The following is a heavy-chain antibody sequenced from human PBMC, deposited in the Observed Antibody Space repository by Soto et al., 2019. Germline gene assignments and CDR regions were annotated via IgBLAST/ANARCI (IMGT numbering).Heavy chain of an antibody. D-gene: IGHD2-15*01. J-gene: IGHJ6*02. CDR2: IIPIYGTA. V-gene: IGHV1-69*01. CDR3: AGSQGGSSSLDTYYDYDYGMDV. CDR1: GGTFSSDA. Sequence: QVQLVQSGAEVKKPGSSVKVSCKAPGGTFSSDAISWLRQAPGQRLEWMGGIIPIYGTANDAQKFQGRVTMNADESTSTGYMELSSRRSEDTAVYYCAGSQGGSSSLDTYYDYDYGMDVWGQATTVTVSS.